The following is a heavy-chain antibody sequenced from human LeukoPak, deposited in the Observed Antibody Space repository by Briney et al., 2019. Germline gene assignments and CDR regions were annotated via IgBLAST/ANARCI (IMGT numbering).Heavy chain of an antibody. D-gene: IGHD6-19*01. CDR3: ARPTVAGTASRYFQH. CDR1: GGSISTSNYY. CDR2: IFYSGST. Sequence: SETLPLTCTVSGGSISTSNYYWGWIRQPPGKGLEWIGNIFYSGSTYYSPSLRSRVTISLDTSRNQFSLKLSSVTAADTAVYYCARPTVAGTASRYFQHWGQGTLVTVSS. V-gene: IGHV4-39*07. J-gene: IGHJ1*01.